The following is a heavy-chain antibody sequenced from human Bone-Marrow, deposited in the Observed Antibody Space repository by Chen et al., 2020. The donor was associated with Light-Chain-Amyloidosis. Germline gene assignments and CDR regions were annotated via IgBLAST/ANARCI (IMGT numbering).Heavy chain of an antibody. CDR3: AKIYYDSSGYYFDY. Sequence: QVQLVESGGGVVQPGRSLRLSCAASGFTFSSYGMHWVRQAPGKGLEWVAVISYDGSKKYYADSVKGRFTISRDNSKNTLYLQMNSLRAEDTAVYYCAKIYYDSSGYYFDYWGQGTLVTVSS. CDR2: ISYDGSKK. J-gene: IGHJ4*02. D-gene: IGHD3-22*01. V-gene: IGHV3-30*18. CDR1: GFTFSSYG.